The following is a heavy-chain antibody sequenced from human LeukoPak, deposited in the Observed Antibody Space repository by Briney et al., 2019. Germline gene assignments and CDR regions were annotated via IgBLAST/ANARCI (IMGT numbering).Heavy chain of an antibody. CDR3: ARDRDYGGQADYFDY. CDR2: ISGSGGST. J-gene: IGHJ4*02. D-gene: IGHD4-23*01. Sequence: GGSLRLSCAASGFTFSSYAMSWVRQAPGKGLEWVSAISGSGGSTYYADSVKGRFTISRDNSKNTLYLQMNSLRAEDTAVYYCARDRDYGGQADYFDYWGQGTLVTVSS. CDR1: GFTFSSYA. V-gene: IGHV3-23*01.